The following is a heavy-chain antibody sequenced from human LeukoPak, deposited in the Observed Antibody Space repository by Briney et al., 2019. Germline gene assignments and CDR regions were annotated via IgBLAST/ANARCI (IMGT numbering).Heavy chain of an antibody. CDR3: ARDSRITGTTDLDY. J-gene: IGHJ4*02. D-gene: IGHD1-20*01. CDR1: GFTFSSYS. V-gene: IGHV3-21*01. Sequence: GGSLRLSCAASGFTFSSYSMNWVRQAPGKGLEWVSSISSSSSYIYYADSVKGRFTISRDNAKNSLYLQMNSLRAEDTAVYYCARDSRITGTTDLDYWGQGTLVTVSS. CDR2: ISSSSSYI.